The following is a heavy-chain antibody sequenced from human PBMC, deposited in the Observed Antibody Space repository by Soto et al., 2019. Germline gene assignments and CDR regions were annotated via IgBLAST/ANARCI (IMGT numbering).Heavy chain of an antibody. CDR3: AKGAVAGTPTSYYYYGMDV. Sequence: ASVKVSCKASGYTFTIYAISWVRQAPGQGLEWMGEIIPIFGTVNYAQKFQGRVTITADESTTTVYMDLRSLRSEDTAVYYCAKGAVAGTPTSYYYYGMDVWGQGTTVTVSS. J-gene: IGHJ6*02. CDR2: IIPIFGTV. CDR1: GYTFTIYA. D-gene: IGHD6-19*01. V-gene: IGHV1-69*13.